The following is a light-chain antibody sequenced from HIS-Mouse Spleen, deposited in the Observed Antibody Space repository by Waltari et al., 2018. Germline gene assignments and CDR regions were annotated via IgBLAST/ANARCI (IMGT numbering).Light chain of an antibody. V-gene: IGLV2-8*01. J-gene: IGLJ1*01. Sequence: QSALTQPPSASGSPGQSVTISCPGTSSDAGGYNYVSWYQQHPGKAPKLMIYEVSKRPSGVPDRFSGSKSGNTASLTVSGLQAEDEADYYCSSYAGSNNSLYVFGTGTKVTVL. CDR3: SSYAGSNNSLYV. CDR2: EVS. CDR1: SSDAGGYNY.